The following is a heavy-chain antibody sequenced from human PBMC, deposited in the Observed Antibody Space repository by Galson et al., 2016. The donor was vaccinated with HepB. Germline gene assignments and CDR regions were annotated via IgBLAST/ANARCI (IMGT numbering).Heavy chain of an antibody. J-gene: IGHJ6*02. CDR3: ARVSAHYSGSGSYIPQTYYYGMDV. V-gene: IGHV3-23*01. CDR1: GFTFTNYA. Sequence: SLRLSCAASGFTFTNYAMTWVRQAPGKGLEWFSSIHRTGGGTYYADSVKGRFTISRDNSKNTLYLQMNSLRADDTAVFYCARVSAHYSGSGSYIPQTYYYGMDVWGQGTTVTVSS. D-gene: IGHD3-10*01. CDR2: IHRTGGGT.